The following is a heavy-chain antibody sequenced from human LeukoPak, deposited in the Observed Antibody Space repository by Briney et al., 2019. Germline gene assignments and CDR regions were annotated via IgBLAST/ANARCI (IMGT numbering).Heavy chain of an antibody. J-gene: IGHJ5*02. V-gene: IGHV4-4*07. CDR1: GVSISDHY. Sequence: SETLSLTCTVSGVSISDHYWSWIRQPSGKGLEWIGRIYSSGSAKYSPSLKSRVSMSVDTSNNYFSLNLTSVTAADTALYFCARDVRYASGWSTPESWGQGILVTVSS. CDR2: IYSSGSA. CDR3: ARDVRYASGWSTPES. D-gene: IGHD6-19*01.